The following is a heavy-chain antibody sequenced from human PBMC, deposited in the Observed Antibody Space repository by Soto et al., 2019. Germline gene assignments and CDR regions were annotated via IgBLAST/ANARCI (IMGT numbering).Heavy chain of an antibody. Sequence: EVQLVESGGGLVQPGGSLRLSCAGSGFTFGNYWMHWVRQDPVKGLVWVSRISSDGSTITTYADSVKGRFTISRDNARNTLWLQMNSLTVDDTAVYYCTRSLGSGRGSYGMDVWGQGTTVTVSS. V-gene: IGHV3-74*01. CDR2: ISSDGSTIT. CDR3: TRSLGSGRGSYGMDV. J-gene: IGHJ6*02. CDR1: GFTFGNYW. D-gene: IGHD3-10*01.